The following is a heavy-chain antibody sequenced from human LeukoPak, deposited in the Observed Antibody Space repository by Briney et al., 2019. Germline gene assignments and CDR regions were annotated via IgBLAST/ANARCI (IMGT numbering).Heavy chain of an antibody. V-gene: IGHV4-59*01. J-gene: IGHJ4*02. CDR2: IYYSGST. D-gene: IGHD6-19*01. CDR3: ARWSVAGTAFDY. Sequence: PSETLSLTCTVSGGSISSYYWSWIRQPPGKGLEWIRYIYYSGSTNYNPSLKSRVTISVDTSKNQFSLKLSSVTAADTAVYYCARWSVAGTAFDYWGQGTLVTVSS. CDR1: GGSISSYY.